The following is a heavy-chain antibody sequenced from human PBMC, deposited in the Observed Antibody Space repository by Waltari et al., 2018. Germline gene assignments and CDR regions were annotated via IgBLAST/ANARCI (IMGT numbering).Heavy chain of an antibody. J-gene: IGHJ4*02. V-gene: IGHV4-61*02. CDR2: IYTSGST. CDR1: GVFITEVHW. CDR3: ARDEGSGSYYFDY. Sequence: VHLQESGPGLVQPSGTLSLTCAVSGVFITEVHWWSWIRQPAGKGLEWIGRIYTSGSTNYNPSLKSRVTISVDTSKNQFSLKLSSVTAADTAVYYCARDEGSGSYYFDYWGQGTLVTVSS. D-gene: IGHD1-26*01.